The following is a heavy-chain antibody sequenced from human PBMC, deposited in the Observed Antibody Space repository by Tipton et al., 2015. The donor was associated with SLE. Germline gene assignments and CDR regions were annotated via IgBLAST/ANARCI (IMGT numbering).Heavy chain of an antibody. J-gene: IGHJ4*02. D-gene: IGHD2-2*01. Sequence: SGFTFSSYGMHWVRQAPGKGLEWVAFIRYDGSNKYYADSVKGRFTISRDNSKNTLYLQMNSLRAEDTAVFYCARLGEVPAANAIFDYWGQGTLVTVSS. V-gene: IGHV3-30*02. CDR2: IRYDGSNK. CDR1: GFTFSSYG. CDR3: ARLGEVPAANAIFDY.